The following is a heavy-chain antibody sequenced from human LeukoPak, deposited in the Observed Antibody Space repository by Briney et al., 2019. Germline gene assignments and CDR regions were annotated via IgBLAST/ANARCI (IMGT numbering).Heavy chain of an antibody. Sequence: SETLSLTCTVSGGSISSSSYYWGWIRQPPGKGLEWIGSIYYSGSTYYNPSLKSRVTISVDTSKNQFSLKLSSVTAADTAVYYCARDRLWCSSTSCYQGAFDIWGQGTMVTVSS. D-gene: IGHD2-2*01. V-gene: IGHV4-39*07. J-gene: IGHJ3*02. CDR1: GGSISSSSYY. CDR3: ARDRLWCSSTSCYQGAFDI. CDR2: IYYSGST.